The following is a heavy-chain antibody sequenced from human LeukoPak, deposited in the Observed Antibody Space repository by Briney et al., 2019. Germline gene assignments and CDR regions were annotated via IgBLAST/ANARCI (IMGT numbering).Heavy chain of an antibody. CDR1: GGTFSSYA. D-gene: IGHD2-2*01. Sequence: SVKVSCKASGGTFSSYAISWVRQAPGQGLEWMGRIIPILGIANYAQKFQGRVTITADKSTSTTYMELSSLRSEDTAVYYCASSRDGREGYFDYWGQGTLVTVSS. V-gene: IGHV1-69*04. J-gene: IGHJ4*02. CDR2: IIPILGIA. CDR3: ASSRDGREGYFDY.